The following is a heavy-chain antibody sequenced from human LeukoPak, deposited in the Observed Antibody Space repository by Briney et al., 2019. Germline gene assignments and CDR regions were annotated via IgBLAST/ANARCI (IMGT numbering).Heavy chain of an antibody. CDR2: INPNSGGT. J-gene: IGHJ5*02. V-gene: IGHV1-2*02. D-gene: IGHD1-26*01. CDR3: ARAGCCGSYSWFDP. CDR1: GYTFTGYY. Sequence: ASVKVSCKASGYTFTGYYMHWVRQAPGQGLEWMGWINPNSGGTNYAQKFQGRVTMTRDTSISTAYMELSRLRSDDTAVYYCARAGCCGSYSWFDPWGQGTLVTISS.